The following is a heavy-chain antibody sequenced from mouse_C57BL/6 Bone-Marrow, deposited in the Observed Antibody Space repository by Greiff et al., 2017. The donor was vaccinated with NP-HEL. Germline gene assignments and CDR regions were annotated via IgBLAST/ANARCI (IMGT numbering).Heavy chain of an antibody. D-gene: IGHD2-4*01. V-gene: IGHV1-19*01. J-gene: IGHJ2*01. CDR3: ARKVYYEPFDY. Sequence: EVKLMESGPVLVKPGASVKMSCKASGYTFTDYYMNWVKQSHGKSLEWIGVINPYNGGTSYNQKFKGKATLTVDKSSSTAYMELNSLTSEDSAVYYCARKVYYEPFDYWGQGTTLTVSS. CDR2: INPYNGGT. CDR1: GYTFTDYY.